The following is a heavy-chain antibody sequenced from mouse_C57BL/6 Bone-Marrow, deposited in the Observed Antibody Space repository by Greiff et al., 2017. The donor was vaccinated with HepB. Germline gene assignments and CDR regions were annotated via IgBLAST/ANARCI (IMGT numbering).Heavy chain of an antibody. J-gene: IGHJ1*03. Sequence: QVQLQQPGAELVKPGASVKMSCKASGYTFTSYWITWVKQRPGQGLEWIGDIYPGSGSTNYNEKFKSKATLTVDTATSTAYMQLSSLTSEDSAVYYCARRYYGSSWYFDVWGTGTTVTVSS. CDR2: IYPGSGST. CDR1: GYTFTSYW. CDR3: ARRYYGSSWYFDV. D-gene: IGHD1-1*01. V-gene: IGHV1-55*01.